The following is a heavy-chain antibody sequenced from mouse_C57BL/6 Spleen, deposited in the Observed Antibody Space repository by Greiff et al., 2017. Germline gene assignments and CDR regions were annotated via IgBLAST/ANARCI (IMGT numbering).Heavy chain of an antibody. V-gene: IGHV1-50*01. D-gene: IGHD1-1*01. J-gene: IGHJ1*03. CDR3: ARFLHYYGSRGGYFDV. CDR2: IDPSDSYT. CDR1: GYTFTSYW. Sequence: QVQLQQPGAELVKPGASVKLSCKASGYTFTSYWMQWVKQRPGQGLEWIGEIDPSDSYTNYNQKFKGKATLTVDTSSSTAYMQLSSLTSEDSAVYYCARFLHYYGSRGGYFDVWGTGTTVTVSS.